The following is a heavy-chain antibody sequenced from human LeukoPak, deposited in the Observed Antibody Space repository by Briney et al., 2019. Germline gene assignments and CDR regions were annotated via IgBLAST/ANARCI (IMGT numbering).Heavy chain of an antibody. Sequence: PGGSLRLSCAASGFTFSSYGMHWVRQAPGKGLEWVAFIRYDGSNKYYADSVKGRFTISRDNSKNTLYLQMNSLRAEDTAVYYCARDRRYYYGSGSYTSSILAIWGQGTMVTVSS. CDR2: IRYDGSNK. J-gene: IGHJ3*02. CDR1: GFTFSSYG. D-gene: IGHD3-10*01. V-gene: IGHV3-30*02. CDR3: ARDRRYYYGSGSYTSSILAI.